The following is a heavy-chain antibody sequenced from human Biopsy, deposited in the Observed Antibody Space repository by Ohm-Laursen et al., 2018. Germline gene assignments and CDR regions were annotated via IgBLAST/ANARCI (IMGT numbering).Heavy chain of an antibody. J-gene: IGHJ5*02. D-gene: IGHD6-6*01. Sequence: SLRLSCAASGFTFSNSGLHWVRQAPGKGLEWVANINLDGSEKYYVDSVKGRFTMSRDNAKNSLYLQMNSLGAEDTAVYYCAKYDYSSSPRRYFDPWGQGTLVTVSS. CDR1: GFTFSNSG. V-gene: IGHV3-7*03. CDR3: AKYDYSSSPRRYFDP. CDR2: INLDGSEK.